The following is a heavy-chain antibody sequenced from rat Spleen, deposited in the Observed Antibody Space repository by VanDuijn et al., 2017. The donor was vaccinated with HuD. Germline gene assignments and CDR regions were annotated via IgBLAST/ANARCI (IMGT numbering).Heavy chain of an antibody. CDR2: ISYDGSKT. J-gene: IGHJ2*01. D-gene: IGHD2-1*01. V-gene: IGHV5-7*01. CDR3: IKNLMDYFDY. CDR1: GFTFSDFY. Sequence: EVQLMESGGGLVQPGRSLKLSCEASGFTFSDFYMAWVRQAPTKGLEWVASISYDGSKTFYRDSVKGRFTISRNNAKNALYLQMNNLRSEDTAIYYCIKNLMDYFDYWGQGIMVTVSS.